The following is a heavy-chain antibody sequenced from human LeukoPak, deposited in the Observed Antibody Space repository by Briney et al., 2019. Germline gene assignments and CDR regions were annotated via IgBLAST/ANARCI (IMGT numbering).Heavy chain of an antibody. D-gene: IGHD5-18*01. V-gene: IGHV3-30*03. CDR2: ISYDESNK. J-gene: IGHJ4*02. CDR3: ATFRGYSYGYEENY. CDR1: GFTFRNYS. Sequence: GGSLRLSCAASGFTFRNYSMHWVRQTPGKGLEWVAVISYDESNKYYADSVKGRFTISRDNSKNTLYLQMNSLRAEDTAVYYCATFRGYSYGYEENYWGQGTLATVSS.